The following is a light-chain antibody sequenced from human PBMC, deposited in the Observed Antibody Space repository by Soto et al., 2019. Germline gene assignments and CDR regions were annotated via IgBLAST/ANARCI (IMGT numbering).Light chain of an antibody. V-gene: IGKV3-11*01. J-gene: IGKJ5*01. CDR2: DAS. CDR3: QQRSDWPPIT. CDR1: QSVGDY. Sequence: TVLRQSPATLSLSPWERASLSCMASQSVGDYLAWYQQKPGQAPRLLIYDASNRAAGVPYRFRGSGSGTDFTLTISSVEPEDFGVYHCQQRSDWPPITFGQGTRLEI.